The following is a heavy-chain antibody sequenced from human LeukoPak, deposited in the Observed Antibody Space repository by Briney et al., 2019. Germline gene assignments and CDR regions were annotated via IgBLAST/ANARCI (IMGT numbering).Heavy chain of an antibody. Sequence: SETLSLTCDVSGYSISSGFHWGWIRQPPGTGLEWIGSIYHTGSTYYDPPLTSRVTILVDTSKNQFSLKLTSVTAADTAVYYWARGGQWLGESWGQGTLVIVSS. CDR3: ARGGQWLGES. V-gene: IGHV4-38-2*01. J-gene: IGHJ4*02. D-gene: IGHD6-19*01. CDR1: GYSISSGFH. CDR2: IYHTGST.